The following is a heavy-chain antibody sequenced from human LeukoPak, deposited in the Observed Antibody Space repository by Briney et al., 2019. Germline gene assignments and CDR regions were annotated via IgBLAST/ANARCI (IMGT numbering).Heavy chain of an antibody. CDR3: ARDTDTAMVTPPFDY. D-gene: IGHD5-18*01. Sequence: ASVKVSCKASGYTFTGYYMHWVRQAPGQGLEWTGWINPNSGGTNYAQKFQGRVTMTRDTSISTAYMELSRLRSDDTAVYYCARDTDTAMVTPPFDYWGQGTLVTVSS. CDR1: GYTFTGYY. CDR2: INPNSGGT. V-gene: IGHV1-2*02. J-gene: IGHJ4*02.